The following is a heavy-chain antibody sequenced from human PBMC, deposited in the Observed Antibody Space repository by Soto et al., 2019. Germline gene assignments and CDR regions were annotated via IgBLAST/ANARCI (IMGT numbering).Heavy chain of an antibody. CDR3: ARVHSSSYYYFDY. CDR2: IYSAGSA. V-gene: IGHV3-66*01. CDR1: GFTVSSYY. Sequence: EVQLVESGGGLVQPGGSLRLSCAASGFTVSSYYMSWVRQAPGKGLEWVSVIYSAGSADFADSVKGRFTISRDNSKNPLYLQMSSLRAEDTAVYYCARVHSSSYYYFDYWGQGTLVTVSS. J-gene: IGHJ4*02. D-gene: IGHD6-13*01.